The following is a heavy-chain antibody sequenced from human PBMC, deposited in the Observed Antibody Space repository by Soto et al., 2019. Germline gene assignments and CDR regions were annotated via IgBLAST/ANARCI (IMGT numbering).Heavy chain of an antibody. CDR3: ARGDGDYDLWSGKGYGMDV. V-gene: IGHV3-13*05. CDR2: IGIAGDP. Sequence: GGSLRLSCAASGFTFSAYDMHWVRQTPGKGLEWVSVIGIAGDPYYPGSVKGRFTISRENAKNSLYLQMNSLRAGDTAVYYCARGDGDYDLWSGKGYGMDVWGQGPTVTVSS. D-gene: IGHD3-3*01. CDR1: GFTFSAYD. J-gene: IGHJ6*02.